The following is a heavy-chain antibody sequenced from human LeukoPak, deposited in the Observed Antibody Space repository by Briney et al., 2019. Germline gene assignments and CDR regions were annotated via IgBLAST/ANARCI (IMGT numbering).Heavy chain of an antibody. CDR3: ARAYDYGSKLYYSDF. V-gene: IGHV3-30*04. CDR1: GFNFNNYA. J-gene: IGHJ4*02. D-gene: IGHD3-10*01. CDR2: ISYDGTNK. Sequence: GGSLRLSCAASGFNFNNYAMFWVRQAPGKGLDWVAGISYDGTNKYYADSVKGRFTISRDTSKSTLYLQMNSLRADDTAVYFCARAYDYGSKLYYSDFWGQGTLVTVSS.